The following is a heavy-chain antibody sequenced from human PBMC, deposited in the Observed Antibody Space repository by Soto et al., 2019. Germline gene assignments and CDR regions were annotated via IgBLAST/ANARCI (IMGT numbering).Heavy chain of an antibody. CDR3: ARSLYSSSSKNFDY. V-gene: IGHV1-18*01. CDR2: ISAYNGNT. CDR1: GDTFTSYG. D-gene: IGHD6-6*01. J-gene: IGHJ4*02. Sequence: GASVKVSCKASGDTFTSYGISWVRQAPGQGLEWMGWISAYNGNTNYAQKLQGRVTMTTDTSTSTAYMELRSLRSDDTAVYYCARSLYSSSSKNFDYWGQGTLVTVSS.